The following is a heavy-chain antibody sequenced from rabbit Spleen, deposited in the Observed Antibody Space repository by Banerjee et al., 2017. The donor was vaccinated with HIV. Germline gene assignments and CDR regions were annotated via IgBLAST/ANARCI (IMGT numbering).Heavy chain of an antibody. CDR2: INIVTGKS. Sequence: QEQLEESGGDLVKPGASLTLTCTASGFSLNDKDVMCWVRQAPGKGLEWIACINIVTGKSVYASWAKCRFIMSRTSSTTVTLQMTSLTAADTATYFCARDLVAVIGWNFNLWGQGTLVTVS. D-gene: IGHD1-1*01. CDR3: ARDLVAVIGWNFNL. CDR1: GFSLNDKDV. V-gene: IGHV1S45*01. J-gene: IGHJ4*01.